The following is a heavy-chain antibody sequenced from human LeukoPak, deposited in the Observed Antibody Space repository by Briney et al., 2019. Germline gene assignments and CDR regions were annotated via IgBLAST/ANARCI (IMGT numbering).Heavy chain of an antibody. CDR2: ISGSGGST. CDR3: AKDLDILTGYYTKPFDY. D-gene: IGHD3-9*01. V-gene: IGHV3-23*01. Sequence: GGSLRLSCAASGFTFSNYDMSWVRQAPGKGLEWVSTISGSGGSTYYADSVKGRFTISRDNSKNTLYLQMNSLRAEDTAVYYCAKDLDILTGYYTKPFDYWGQGTLVTVSS. J-gene: IGHJ4*02. CDR1: GFTFSNYD.